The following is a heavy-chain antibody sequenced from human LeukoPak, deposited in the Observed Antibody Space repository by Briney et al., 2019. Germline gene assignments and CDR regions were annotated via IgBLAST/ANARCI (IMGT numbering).Heavy chain of an antibody. J-gene: IGHJ6*02. V-gene: IGHV1-2*02. D-gene: IGHD4-17*01. CDR3: ARDQYYGDYPYYYYGMDV. Sequence: ASVKVSCKASGYTFTGYYMHWVRQAPGQGLEWMGWINPNGGGTNYAQRFQGRVTMTRDPSISTAYMELSRLRSDDTAVYYCARDQYYGDYPYYYYGMDVWGQGTTVTVSS. CDR1: GYTFTGYY. CDR2: INPNGGGT.